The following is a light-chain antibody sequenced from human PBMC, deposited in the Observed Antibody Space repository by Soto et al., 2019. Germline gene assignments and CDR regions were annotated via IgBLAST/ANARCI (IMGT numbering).Light chain of an antibody. CDR1: SSDVGGYNY. J-gene: IGLJ1*01. CDR3: SSYTTSSSYV. CDR2: DVT. Sequence: QSVLTQPGSVSGSPGQSITISCTGTSSDVGGYNYVSWYQQHPGKAPKLMIYDVTSRPSGVSYRFSGSKSGNTASLTISGLQAEDEADYYCSSYTTSSSYVFGTGTKVTVL. V-gene: IGLV2-14*01.